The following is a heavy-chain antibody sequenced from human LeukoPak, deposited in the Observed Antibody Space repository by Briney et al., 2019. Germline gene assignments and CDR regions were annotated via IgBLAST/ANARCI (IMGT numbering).Heavy chain of an antibody. CDR2: INPNSGGT. V-gene: IGHV1-2*02. Sequence: ATVKVSCKASGYTFTGYYMHWMRQAPGQGLEWMGWINPNSGGTNYAQKFQGRVTMTRDTSISTAYMELRSLRSDDTAVYYCARVERVVATICDYWGQGTLVTVSS. J-gene: IGHJ4*02. CDR3: ARVERVVATICDY. CDR1: GYTFTGYY. D-gene: IGHD5-12*01.